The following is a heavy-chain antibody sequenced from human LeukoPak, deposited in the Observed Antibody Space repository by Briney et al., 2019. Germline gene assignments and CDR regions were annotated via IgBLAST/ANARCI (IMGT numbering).Heavy chain of an antibody. D-gene: IGHD2-2*02. Sequence: GGSLRLSCAASGFTFSSYDMNWVRQAPGKGLEWVANIKQDGSEKYYVDSVKGRFTISRDNAKNSLYLQMNSLRAEDTAVYYCARDDTADYFDYWGQGTLVTVSS. J-gene: IGHJ4*02. CDR2: IKQDGSEK. V-gene: IGHV3-7*01. CDR3: ARDDTADYFDY. CDR1: GFTFSSYD.